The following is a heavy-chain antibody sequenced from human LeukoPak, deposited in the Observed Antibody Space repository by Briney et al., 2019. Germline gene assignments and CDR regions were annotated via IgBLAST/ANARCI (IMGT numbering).Heavy chain of an antibody. CDR3: ARGAPRVLRYFDWLLY. Sequence: PGGSLRLSCAASGFTFSSYWMHWVRQALGKGLVWVSRINSDGSSTSYADSVKGRFTISRDNAKNTLYLQMNSLRAEDTAVYYCARGAPRVLRYFDWLLYWGQGTLVTVSS. D-gene: IGHD3-9*01. CDR2: INSDGSST. CDR1: GFTFSSYW. J-gene: IGHJ4*02. V-gene: IGHV3-74*01.